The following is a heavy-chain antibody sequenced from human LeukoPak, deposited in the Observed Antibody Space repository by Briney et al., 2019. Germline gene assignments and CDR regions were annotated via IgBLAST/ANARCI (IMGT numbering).Heavy chain of an antibody. Sequence: GGSLRLSCAASGFTVSSNYMSWVRQAPGKGLEWVSVIYSGGSTYYADSVKGRFTISRDNSKNTLYLQMNSLRAEDTTVYYCARVTSIVVVPAAMSGSIRRYYYYYYMDVWGKETTVTVSS. CDR3: ARVTSIVVVPAAMSGSIRRYYYYYYMDV. CDR1: GFTVSSNY. D-gene: IGHD2-2*01. CDR2: IYSGGST. J-gene: IGHJ6*03. V-gene: IGHV3-53*01.